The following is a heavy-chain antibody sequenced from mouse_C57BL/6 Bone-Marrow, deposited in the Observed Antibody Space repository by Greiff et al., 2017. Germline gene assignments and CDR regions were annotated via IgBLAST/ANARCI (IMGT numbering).Heavy chain of an antibody. V-gene: IGHV1-55*01. CDR2: IYPGSGST. Sequence: QVQLQQPGAELVKPGASVKMSCKASGYTFTSYWITWVKQRPGQGLEWIGDIYPGSGSTNYNEKFKSKATLTVDTSSSTAYMHLSSLTAEDSAVYYCARKGSDYDAMDYWGQGTSVTVSS. D-gene: IGHD6-1*01. CDR1: GYTFTSYW. J-gene: IGHJ4*01. CDR3: ARKGSDYDAMDY.